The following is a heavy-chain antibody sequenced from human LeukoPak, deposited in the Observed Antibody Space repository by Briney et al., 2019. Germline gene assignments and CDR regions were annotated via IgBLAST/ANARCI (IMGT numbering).Heavy chain of an antibody. CDR3: ARGKAGSSWYQNFDY. D-gene: IGHD6-13*01. CDR1: GGTFSSYA. CDR2: IIPIFGTA. V-gene: IGHV1-69*01. Sequence: ASVKVSCKASGGTFSSYAISWVRQAPGQGLEWMGGIIPIFGTANYAQKFQGRVTITADESTSTAYMELSSLRSEDTAVYYCARGKAGSSWYQNFDYWGQGTLVTVSS. J-gene: IGHJ4*02.